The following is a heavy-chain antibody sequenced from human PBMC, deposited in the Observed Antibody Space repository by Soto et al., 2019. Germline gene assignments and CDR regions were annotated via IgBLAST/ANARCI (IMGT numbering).Heavy chain of an antibody. D-gene: IGHD6-13*01. CDR2: INHSGST. CDR3: ARRPYSSSSYRNYYYGMDV. CDR1: GGSFSGYY. V-gene: IGHV4-34*01. J-gene: IGHJ6*02. Sequence: QVQLQQWGAGLLKPSETLSLTCAVYGGSFSGYYWSWIRQPPGKGLEWIGEINHSGSTNYNPSLKSRVTISVDTSKNQFSLKLSSVTAADTAVYYCARRPYSSSSYRNYYYGMDVWGQGTTVTVSS.